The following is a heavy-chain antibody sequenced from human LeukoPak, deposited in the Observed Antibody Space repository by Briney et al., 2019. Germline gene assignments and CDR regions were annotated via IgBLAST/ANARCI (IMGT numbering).Heavy chain of an antibody. CDR3: AIMHPYYDGSGYWVQ. CDR1: GFTFSSYA. D-gene: IGHD3-22*01. Sequence: GESLRLSFAASGFTFSSYAMSWVRQAPGKGLGWVSGISTSGGSSSYADSVKGRFTISRDNPRNTLYMQMNSLRAEDTALYYCAIMHPYYDGSGYWVQWGQGTLVTVSS. J-gene: IGHJ4*02. V-gene: IGHV3-23*01. CDR2: ISTSGGSS.